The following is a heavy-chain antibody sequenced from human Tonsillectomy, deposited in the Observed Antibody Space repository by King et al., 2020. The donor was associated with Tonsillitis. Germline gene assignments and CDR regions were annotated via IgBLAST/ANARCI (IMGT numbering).Heavy chain of an antibody. D-gene: IGHD2/OR15-2a*01. CDR1: GGSINSYY. V-gene: IGHV4-59*01. CDR3: ARGIIVYYYYYYMDV. J-gene: IGHJ6*03. CDR2: IFYSGST. Sequence: QLQESGPGLVKPSETLSLTCSVSGGSINSYYWSWIRQPPGKGLEWIGCIFYSGSTNYNPSLKSRVSMSVDTSKNQFSLNLISVTAADTAVYYCARGIIVYYYYYYMDVWGKGTTVTVSS.